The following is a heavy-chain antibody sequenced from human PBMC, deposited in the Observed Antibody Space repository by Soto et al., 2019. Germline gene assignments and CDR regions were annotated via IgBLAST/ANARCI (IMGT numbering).Heavy chain of an antibody. V-gene: IGHV3-23*01. CDR1: GFTFSSYA. Sequence: GGSLRLSCAASGFTFSSYAMSWVRQAPGKGLEWVSAISGSGGSTYYADSVKGRFTISRDNSKNTLYLQMNSLRAEDTAVYYCAKDDDRGVGEFDSGGEEALVNVAS. D-gene: IGHD1-1*01. CDR3: AKDDDRGVGEFDS. CDR2: ISGSGGST. J-gene: IGHJ4*02.